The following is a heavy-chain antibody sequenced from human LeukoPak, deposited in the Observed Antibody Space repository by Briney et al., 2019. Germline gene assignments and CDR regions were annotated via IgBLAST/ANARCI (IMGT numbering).Heavy chain of an antibody. CDR3: ARIRIRDYGRFDYYYGMDV. CDR1: GFTFSSYS. J-gene: IGHJ6*02. CDR2: ISSSSSYI. Sequence: GGSLRLSCAASGFTFSSYSMNWVRQAPGKGLEWVSSISSSSSYIYYADSVKGRFTISRDNAKNSLYLQMNSLRAEDTAVYYCARIRIRDYGRFDYYYGMDVWGQGTTVTVSS. V-gene: IGHV3-21*01. D-gene: IGHD4/OR15-4a*01.